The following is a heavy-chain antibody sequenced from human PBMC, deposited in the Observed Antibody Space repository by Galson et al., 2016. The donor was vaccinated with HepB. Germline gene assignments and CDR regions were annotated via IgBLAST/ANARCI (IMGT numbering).Heavy chain of an antibody. V-gene: IGHV5-10-1*01. CDR1: GYSFTPYW. Sequence: QSGAEVTNPGESLTISCQVSGYSFTPYWIAWVRQMPGKGLEWMAKIDPSDSYRVYSPSFQGHVTISVDKTVNTAYLLWSSLVASDTAVYYCARDVTMEVSGNYYCYGMDVWGQGTTVIVSS. D-gene: IGHD2-8*02. J-gene: IGHJ6*02. CDR3: ARDVTMEVSGNYYCYGMDV. CDR2: IDPSDSYR.